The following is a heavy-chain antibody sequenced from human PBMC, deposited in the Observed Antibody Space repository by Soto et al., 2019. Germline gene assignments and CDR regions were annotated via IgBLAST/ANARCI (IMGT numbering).Heavy chain of an antibody. CDR3: APRVGVIPH. D-gene: IGHD3-10*01. CDR1: GGSISSSEW. J-gene: IGHJ4*02. CDR2: IHHSGST. V-gene: IGHV4-4*02. Sequence: QVQLQESGPGLVIPSGTLSLTCAVSGGSISSSEWWTWVRQPPGKGLEWIGEIHHSGSTNYDPSLKSRVTISVDKSQNEFSLELSSVTAADTAVYYCAPRVGVIPHWGQGTLVTVSS.